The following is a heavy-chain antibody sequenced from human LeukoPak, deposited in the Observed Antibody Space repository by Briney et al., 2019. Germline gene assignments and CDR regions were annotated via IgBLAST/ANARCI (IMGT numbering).Heavy chain of an antibody. V-gene: IGHV5-51*01. D-gene: IGHD3-10*01. CDR1: GYSFTSYW. J-gene: IGHJ6*03. Sequence: GESLKISCKGSGYSFTSYWIGWVRQMPGKGLEWMGIIYPGDSDTRYSPSFQGQVPISADKSISTAYLQWSSLKASDTAVYYCARLSTMVRGVHYYYYYMDVWGKGTTVTVSS. CDR2: IYPGDSDT. CDR3: ARLSTMVRGVHYYYYYMDV.